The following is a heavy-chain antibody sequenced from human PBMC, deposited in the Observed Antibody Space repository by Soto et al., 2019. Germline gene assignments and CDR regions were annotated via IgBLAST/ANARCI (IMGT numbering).Heavy chain of an antibody. Sequence: SETLSLTCTVSGVSISSRDFYWGWIRRPPGQGLEWVGTISHSGDTFYNPPLKSRLTMSLDASKNQFSMRLTSVTAADTAVYYCARGRGTTVTTKFDYWGQGTLVTVSS. CDR1: GVSISSRDFY. CDR3: ARGRGTTVTTKFDY. CDR2: ISHSGDT. J-gene: IGHJ4*02. D-gene: IGHD4-17*01. V-gene: IGHV4-39*01.